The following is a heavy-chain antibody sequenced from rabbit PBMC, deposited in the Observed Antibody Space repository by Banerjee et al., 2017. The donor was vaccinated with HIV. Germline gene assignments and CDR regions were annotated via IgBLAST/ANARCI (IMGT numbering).Heavy chain of an antibody. Sequence: QLKESGGGLVQPGGSLKLSCKASGFDFSSYYMSWVRQAPGKGLEWIGYIDPVFGSTYYASWVNGRFTISSHNAQNTLYLQLNSLTAADTATYFCARELGGSSGYDYDLWGPGTLVTVS. D-gene: IGHD1-1*01. V-gene: IGHV1S7*01. J-gene: IGHJ4*01. CDR2: IDPVFGST. CDR3: ARELGGSSGYDYDL. CDR1: GFDFSSYY.